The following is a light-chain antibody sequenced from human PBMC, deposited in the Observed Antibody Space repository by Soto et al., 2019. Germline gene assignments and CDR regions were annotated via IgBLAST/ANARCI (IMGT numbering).Light chain of an antibody. J-gene: IGKJ1*01. CDR3: KPSYSTRWT. CDR2: AAY. CDR1: QSISSY. Sequence: DIHMTQSRYTVSSSVGDRFTITWLANQSISSYLNWYQQKPGKAHKIMIYAAYSLQSGVQSRFSGSGSGTDFTLTIRSLQPEDFATYYCKPSYSTRWTLGNGPKVDIK. V-gene: IGKV1-39*01.